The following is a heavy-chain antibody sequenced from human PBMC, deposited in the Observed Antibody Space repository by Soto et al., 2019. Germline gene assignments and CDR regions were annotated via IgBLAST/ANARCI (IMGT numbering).Heavy chain of an antibody. D-gene: IGHD6-13*01. Sequence: DVQLVESGGGLVQPGGSLRLSCVDSGLSISTYSMNWVRQPPGKGLEWISYISSSSNIIYYADSVKGRFTISRDNAKNSLYLKMNSLRDEDTAVYYCARPYSNRCSIYYSMDVWGQGTTVTVSS. CDR3: ARPYSNRCSIYYSMDV. CDR2: ISSSSNII. CDR1: GLSISTYS. V-gene: IGHV3-48*02. J-gene: IGHJ6*02.